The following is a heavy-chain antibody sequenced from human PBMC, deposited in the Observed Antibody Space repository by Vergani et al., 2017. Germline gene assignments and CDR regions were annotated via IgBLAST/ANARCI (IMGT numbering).Heavy chain of an antibody. CDR2: IYHSGGA. CDR3: ARTESFILRYFHWAL. Sequence: QLHLQESGPGLVKPSETLSLTCTVSGGSITSSSYYWGWIRQPPGKGLGWIGNIYHSGGAYYNTSLKGRVTISVDTSKNQFSLEVTSVTAADTAIYFCARTESFILRYFHWALWGQGTLVTVSS. CDR1: GGSITSSSYY. V-gene: IGHV4-39*01. J-gene: IGHJ4*02. D-gene: IGHD3-9*01.